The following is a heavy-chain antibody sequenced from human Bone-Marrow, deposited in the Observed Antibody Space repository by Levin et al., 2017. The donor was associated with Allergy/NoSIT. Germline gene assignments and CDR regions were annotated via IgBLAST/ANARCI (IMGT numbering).Heavy chain of an antibody. D-gene: IGHD3-22*01. CDR3: AKSIGLYDSSGYYDY. V-gene: IGHV3-43D*03. CDR1: GFTFDDYA. Sequence: GGSLRLSCAASGFTFDDYAMHWVRQAPGKGLEWVSLISWDGGSTYYADSVKGRFTISRDNSKNSLYLQMNSLRAEDTALYYCAKSIGLYDSSGYYDYWGQGTLVTVSS. CDR2: ISWDGGST. J-gene: IGHJ4*02.